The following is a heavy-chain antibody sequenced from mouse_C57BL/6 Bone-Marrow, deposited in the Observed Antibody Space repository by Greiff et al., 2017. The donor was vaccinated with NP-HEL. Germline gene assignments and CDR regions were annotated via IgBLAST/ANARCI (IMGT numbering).Heavy chain of an antibody. CDR2: ISSGGSYT. D-gene: IGHD1-1*01. CDR1: GFTFSSYG. Sequence: EVMLVESGGDLVKPGGSLKLSCAASGFTFSSYGMSWVRQTPDKRLEWVATISSGGSYTYYPDSVKGRFTLSRDNAKNTLYLQMSSLKSEDTAMYYCARVLYGSSYVGYYFDYWGQGTTLTVSS. J-gene: IGHJ2*01. V-gene: IGHV5-6*02. CDR3: ARVLYGSSYVGYYFDY.